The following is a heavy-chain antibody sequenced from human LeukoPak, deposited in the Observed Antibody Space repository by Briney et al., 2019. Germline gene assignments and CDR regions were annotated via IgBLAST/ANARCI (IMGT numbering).Heavy chain of an antibody. CDR3: TTDAPPMIVVVIPFDY. V-gene: IGHV3-15*01. J-gene: IGHJ4*02. Sequence: TSGGSLRLSCAASGFTFSNAWVSWVRQAPGKGLEWVGRIKSKTDGGTTEYAAPVKGRFTISRDDSKNTLYLQMNSLKTEDTAVYYCTTDAPPMIVVVIPFDYWGQGTLVTVSS. CDR1: GFTFSNAW. D-gene: IGHD3-22*01. CDR2: IKSKTDGGTT.